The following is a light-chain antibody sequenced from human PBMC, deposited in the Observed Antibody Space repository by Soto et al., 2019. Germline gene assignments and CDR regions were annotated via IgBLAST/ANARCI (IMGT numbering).Light chain of an antibody. CDR2: DAS. CDR3: QQRHNWTRT. J-gene: IGKJ1*01. CDR1: QRVSKY. Sequence: EIVLSQSPATLSLSPGDTATLSCRASQRVSKYLAWYQQKPGQAPRLLIYDASARATGIPVRFSGSGSGTDFTLTISSLEPEDFAVYYCQQRHNWTRTFGQGPKVDIX. V-gene: IGKV3-11*01.